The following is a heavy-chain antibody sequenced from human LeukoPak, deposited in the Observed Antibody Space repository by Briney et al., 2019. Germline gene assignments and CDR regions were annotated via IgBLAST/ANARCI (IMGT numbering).Heavy chain of an antibody. Sequence: SETLSLTCTVSGGSISSYYWSWMRAPAGRGVEWIGRIYTSGSTNYNPSLQSRVTMSVDTSKNQFSLKLSSVTAAGTAVYYCAREGTSEGGWFDRWGQGTLVTVSS. CDR3: AREGTSEGGWFDR. J-gene: IGHJ5*02. CDR1: GGSISSYY. D-gene: IGHD1-1*01. V-gene: IGHV4-4*07. CDR2: IYTSGST.